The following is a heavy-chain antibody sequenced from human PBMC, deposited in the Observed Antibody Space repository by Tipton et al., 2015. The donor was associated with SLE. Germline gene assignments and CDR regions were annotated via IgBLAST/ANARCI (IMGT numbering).Heavy chain of an antibody. V-gene: IGHV3-23*01. J-gene: IGHJ4*02. D-gene: IGHD3-10*01. CDR3: AREGGSGF. CDR1: GFTFSSYG. Sequence: SLRLSCAASGFTFSSYGMSWVRQAPGKGLEWVSGISGSGGSTYYADSVKGRFTISRDNSKNSLYLQMNSLRAEDTAVYYCAREGGSGFWGQGTLVTVSS. CDR2: ISGSGGST.